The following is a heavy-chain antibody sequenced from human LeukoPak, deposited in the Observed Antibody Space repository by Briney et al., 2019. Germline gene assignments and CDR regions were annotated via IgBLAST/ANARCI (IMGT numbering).Heavy chain of an antibody. CDR2: INPNGGRT. J-gene: IGHJ4*02. CDR1: GYTFTRHS. Sequence: GASAKVSCKTSGYTFTRHSMHWVRQAPGQGLEWMGIINPNGGRTTYAQKIQSRVTMTRDMSTGTMYMEMSSLRSEDTAVYYCARDNNGWAWDYWGQGTLVTVPS. V-gene: IGHV1-46*01. CDR3: ARDNNGWAWDY. D-gene: IGHD6-19*01.